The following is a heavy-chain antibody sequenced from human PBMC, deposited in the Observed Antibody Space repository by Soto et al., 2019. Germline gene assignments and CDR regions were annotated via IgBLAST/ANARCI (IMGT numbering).Heavy chain of an antibody. CDR2: ISYDGSNK. CDR1: GFTFSSYA. CDR3: AREAIFATSVDY. V-gene: IGHV3-30-3*01. J-gene: IGHJ4*02. D-gene: IGHD3-9*01. Sequence: QVQLVESGGGVVQPGRSLRLSCAASGFTFSSYAMYWVRQAPGKGLEWVAVISYDGSNKYYADSVKGRFTISRDNSKNTLYLQMNSLRAEDTAVYYCAREAIFATSVDYWGQGTLVTVSS.